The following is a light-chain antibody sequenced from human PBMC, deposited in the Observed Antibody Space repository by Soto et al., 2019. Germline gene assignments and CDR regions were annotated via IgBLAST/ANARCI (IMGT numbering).Light chain of an antibody. Sequence: QSVLTQPPPVSGAPGQRVTISCTGSSSNIGAGYDVHWYQQLPGTAPKLLIYGNSNRPSGVPDRFSGSKSGTSASLAITGLQAEDEADYYCQSYDSSLSGSMVFGGGTKVTVL. CDR2: GNS. CDR1: SSNIGAGYD. V-gene: IGLV1-40*01. CDR3: QSYDSSLSGSMV. J-gene: IGLJ2*01.